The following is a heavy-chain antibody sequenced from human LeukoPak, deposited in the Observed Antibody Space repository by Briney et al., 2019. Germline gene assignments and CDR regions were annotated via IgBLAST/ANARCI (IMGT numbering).Heavy chain of an antibody. CDR2: ICPGDSDI. Sequence: GESLQISCKASAYTFTTYCTAWVRQMPRKGLVWVGMICPGDSDIRHSASFQGQVSISADKSISTAYLQWSSLKASDTAMYYCARRGDNWFDPWGQGTLVTVSS. D-gene: IGHD3-16*01. CDR1: AYTFTTYC. V-gene: IGHV5-51*01. CDR3: ARRGDNWFDP. J-gene: IGHJ5*02.